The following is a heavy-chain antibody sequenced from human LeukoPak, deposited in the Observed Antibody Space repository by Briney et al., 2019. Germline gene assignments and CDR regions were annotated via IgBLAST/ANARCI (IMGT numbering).Heavy chain of an antibody. J-gene: IGHJ4*02. CDR1: GFTFSNYA. V-gene: IGHV3-23*01. CDR2: MSRSGSTT. D-gene: IGHD3-9*01. Sequence: GASLRLSCAASGFTFSNYAMGWVRQAPGKGLECVSVMSRSGSTTYYVDSVKGRFTISRDNSKRAVYLQMNSLRPEDTAVYYCAKIMANSLYEISSLFDHWGQGILVTVSS. CDR3: AKIMANSLYEISSLFDH.